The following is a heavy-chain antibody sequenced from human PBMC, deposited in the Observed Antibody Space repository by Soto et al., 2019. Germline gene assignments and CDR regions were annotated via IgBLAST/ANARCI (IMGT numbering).Heavy chain of an antibody. D-gene: IGHD3-16*01. CDR1: GFMFSNHG. CDR3: VRDDDAGPNAFDL. Sequence: QELLVESGGGVVQPGGSLRLSCAASGFMFSNHGMHWVRQAPGKGLEWVALVSRDGSKQFYTDSVKGRFTISRDNSKNTLFRQMSGLGVDDMAVYYCVRDDDAGPNAFDLWGQGTLVTVSS. J-gene: IGHJ3*01. CDR2: VSRDGSKQ. V-gene: IGHV3-33*05.